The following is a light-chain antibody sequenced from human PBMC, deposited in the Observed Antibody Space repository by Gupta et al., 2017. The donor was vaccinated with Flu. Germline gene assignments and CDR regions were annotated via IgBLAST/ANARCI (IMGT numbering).Light chain of an antibody. V-gene: IGKV3-11*01. CDR1: QSVSSY. CDR3: QQRSNWPPLT. CDR2: DAS. J-gene: IGKJ4*01. Sequence: EIVLTQSPATLSLSPGEGATLSCRASQSVSSYLAWYQQKPGQAPRLLIYDASNRATGIPARFSGSGSGTDFTLTISSLEPEDFAVYYCQQRSNWPPLTFGGGTQVEIK.